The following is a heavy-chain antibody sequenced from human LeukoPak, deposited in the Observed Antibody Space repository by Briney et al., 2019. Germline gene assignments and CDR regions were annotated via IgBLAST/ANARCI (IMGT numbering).Heavy chain of an antibody. CDR2: ITSNGDKT. J-gene: IGHJ4*02. CDR3: ARGGATTLFDY. Sequence: GGSLRLSCAASGFTFSSYAMHWVRQAPGKGLEYVSAITSNGDKTYYGNSVKGRFTISRDNSKNTLYLQMGSLRIEDMAVFYCARGGATTLFDYWGQGTLVTVSS. CDR1: GFTFSSYA. D-gene: IGHD1-26*01. V-gene: IGHV3-64*01.